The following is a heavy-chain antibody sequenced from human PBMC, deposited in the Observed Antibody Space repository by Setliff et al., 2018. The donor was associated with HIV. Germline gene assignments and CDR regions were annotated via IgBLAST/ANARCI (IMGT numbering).Heavy chain of an antibody. Sequence: LRLSCAASGFTFSAYVMSWIRQAPGKGPEWVSAISARSDYTYAADSMKGRFTISRDNSKNTLYLQMNSLRAEDTAIYCCAPIRDGYNYFFDQWGQGTLVTVSS. CDR1: GFTFSAYV. J-gene: IGHJ4*02. CDR3: APIRDGYNYFFDQ. CDR2: ISARSDYT. V-gene: IGHV3-23*01. D-gene: IGHD5-12*01.